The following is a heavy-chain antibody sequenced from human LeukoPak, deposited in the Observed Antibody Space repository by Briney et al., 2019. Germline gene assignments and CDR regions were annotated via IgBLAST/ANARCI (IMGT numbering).Heavy chain of an antibody. V-gene: IGHV4-59*01. CDR1: GGSISSYY. CDR2: IYYSGST. CDR3: ARDGPFDP. Sequence: PSETLSLTCTVSGGSISSYYGSWIRQPPGKGLEWIGYIYYSGSTNYNPFLKSRVTISVDTSKNQFSLKLSSVTAADTAVYYCARDGPFDPWGQGTLVTVSS. J-gene: IGHJ5*02.